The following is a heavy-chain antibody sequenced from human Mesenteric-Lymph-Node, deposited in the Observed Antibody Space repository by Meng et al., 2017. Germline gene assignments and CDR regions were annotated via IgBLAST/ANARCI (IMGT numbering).Heavy chain of an antibody. CDR3: ARDRFYSSSWYYDAFDI. D-gene: IGHD6-13*01. V-gene: IGHV1-18*01. CDR2: ISAYNGNT. Sequence: ASVKVSCKASGYTFTSYGISWLRQAPGQGLEWMGWISAYNGNTNYAQKLQGRVTMTTDTSTSTAYMELRNLRSDDTAVYYCARDRFYSSSWYYDAFDIWGQGTMVTVSS. J-gene: IGHJ3*02. CDR1: GYTFTSYG.